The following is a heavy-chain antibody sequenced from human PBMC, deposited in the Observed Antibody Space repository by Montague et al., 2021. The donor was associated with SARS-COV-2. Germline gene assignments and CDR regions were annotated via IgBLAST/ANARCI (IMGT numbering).Heavy chain of an antibody. J-gene: IGHJ6*02. CDR1: GGSLSTYY. CDR3: ARFFGPYYYGLDV. D-gene: IGHD3-10*01. V-gene: IGHV4-59*13. Sequence: SETLSLTCTVSGGSLSTYYWSWIRQPPGKGLECIGYIYYTGNTNYSPSLKSRATISVDTSKNQFSLKLGSVTAADTAVFYCARFFGPYYYGLDVWGQGTTVTVSS. CDR2: IYYTGNT.